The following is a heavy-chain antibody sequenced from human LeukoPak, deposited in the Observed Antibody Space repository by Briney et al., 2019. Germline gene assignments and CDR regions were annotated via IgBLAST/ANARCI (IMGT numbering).Heavy chain of an antibody. V-gene: IGHV1-2*02. D-gene: IGHD3-9*01. CDR1: GYTFTGYY. CDR3: ARDWELRYWQGGLDY. Sequence: ASVKVSCKASGYTFTGYYIHWERQAPGQGLEWMGWINPTTDETDYAPNFQGRVTMTRDTSMSTAYMELSGLRLDDTALYFCARDWELRYWQGGLDYWGQGTLITVSS. CDR2: INPTTDET. J-gene: IGHJ4*02.